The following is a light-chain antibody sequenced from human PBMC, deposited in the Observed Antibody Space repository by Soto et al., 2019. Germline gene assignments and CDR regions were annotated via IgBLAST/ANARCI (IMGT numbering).Light chain of an antibody. CDR2: EVS. CDR3: CSYAGSSTFYV. V-gene: IGLV2-14*01. CDR1: SSDVGAYDY. Sequence: QSALTQPASVSGSPGQSIAISCTGTSSDVGAYDYVSWYQQHPDKAPRLMIYEVSNRPSGVSNRFSGSKSGNTASLTISGLQAEDEADYYCCSYAGSSTFYVFGTGTKVTVL. J-gene: IGLJ1*01.